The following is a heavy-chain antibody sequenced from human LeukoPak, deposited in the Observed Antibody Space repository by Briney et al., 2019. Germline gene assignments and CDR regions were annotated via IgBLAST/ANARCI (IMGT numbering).Heavy chain of an antibody. D-gene: IGHD4-23*01. CDR3: ARDGVRWELSSAFDI. J-gene: IGHJ3*02. V-gene: IGHV1-18*01. Sequence: ASVKVSCKASGYTFSNYGISWVRQAPGQGLEWMGWISGYTGNTNYAQNLQGRVTVTTDTSTSTAYMELRSLRSDDTAVYYCARDGVRWELSSAFDIWGQGTMVTVSS. CDR2: ISGYTGNT. CDR1: GYTFSNYG.